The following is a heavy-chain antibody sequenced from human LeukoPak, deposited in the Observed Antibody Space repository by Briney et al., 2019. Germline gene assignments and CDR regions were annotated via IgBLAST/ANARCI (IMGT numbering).Heavy chain of an antibody. CDR2: VGHEDGTT. Sequence: ASVKVSCNVSVSTVSKIFIEYFRQAPGKGPEWMGSVGHEDGTTIHAQKFQGRFNMSVDTATDTAYMETTSLMSADTIIYSCAPGASVFDYWGQGTLVTVSS. V-gene: IGHV1-24*01. CDR3: APGASVFDY. D-gene: IGHD4-17*01. CDR1: VSTVSKIF. J-gene: IGHJ4*02.